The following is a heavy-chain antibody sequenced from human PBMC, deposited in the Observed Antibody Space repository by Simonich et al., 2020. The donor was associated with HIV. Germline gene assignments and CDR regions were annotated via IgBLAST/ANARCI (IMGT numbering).Heavy chain of an antibody. Sequence: QVQLVQSGAEVKKPGSSVKVSCKASGGTFSSFAISWVRQAPGLGLGWVRGLTPIVGTANYAQMFQGRVTITADESTSTAYMELSSLRSEDTGIYYCARKGGGRGVYYFDYWGQGTLVTVSS. J-gene: IGHJ4*02. D-gene: IGHD3-10*01. CDR3: ARKGGGRGVYYFDY. CDR1: GGTFSSFA. V-gene: IGHV1-69*13. CDR2: LTPIVGTA.